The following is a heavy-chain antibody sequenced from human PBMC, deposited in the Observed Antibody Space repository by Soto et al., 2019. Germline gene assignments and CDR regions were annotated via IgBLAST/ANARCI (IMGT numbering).Heavy chain of an antibody. CDR3: ARMEGIQLFWRRGYYYCGMDV. Sequence: QVELVQPGAEVKKPWASVTVSCKASGYTFTSYGISWVRQAPGQGLEWMGWISAYNGNTNYEQKLLGRVTMTTKTTTRTAYRELRSQRPDDTAVYYCARMEGIQLFWRRGYYYCGMDVWGQGNTVTVSS. CDR2: ISAYNGNT. J-gene: IGHJ6*02. CDR1: GYTFTSYG. V-gene: IGHV1-18*01. D-gene: IGHD1-1*01.